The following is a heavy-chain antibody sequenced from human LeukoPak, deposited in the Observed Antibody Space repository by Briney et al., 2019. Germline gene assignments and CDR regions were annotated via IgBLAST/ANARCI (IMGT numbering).Heavy chain of an antibody. Sequence: PGGSLRLSCVASGFTFSSYWMTWVRQAPGKGLEWVSAISGSGGSTYYADSVKGRFTISRDNSKNTLYLQMNSLRAEDTAVYYCAKAILGYYYYYMDVWGKGTTVTVSS. D-gene: IGHD3-16*01. CDR3: AKAILGYYYYYMDV. CDR2: ISGSGGST. CDR1: GFTFSSYW. J-gene: IGHJ6*03. V-gene: IGHV3-23*01.